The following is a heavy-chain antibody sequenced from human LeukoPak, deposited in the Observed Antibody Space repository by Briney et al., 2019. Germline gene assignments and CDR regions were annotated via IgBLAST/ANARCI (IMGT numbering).Heavy chain of an antibody. CDR3: ARVVRTYVTGFFDI. CDR1: GGSISSSSYY. CDR2: IYYSGST. V-gene: IGHV4-39*07. J-gene: IGHJ3*02. Sequence: SETLSLTCTVSGGSISSSSYYWGWIRQPPGKGLEWIGSIYYSGSTYYNPSLKSRVTISVDTSKNQFSLKLSSVTAADTAVYYCARVVRTYVTGFFDIWGQGTMVTVSS. D-gene: IGHD2-2*01.